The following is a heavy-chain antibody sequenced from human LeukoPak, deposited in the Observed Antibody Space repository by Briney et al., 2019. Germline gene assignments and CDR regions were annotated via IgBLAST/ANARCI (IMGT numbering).Heavy chain of an antibody. Sequence: KPSETLSLTCAVYGGSFSGYYWSWIRQPPGKGLEWIGEINHSGSTNYNPSLKSQVTISVDTSKNQFSLKLSSVTAADTAVYYCARVIGYSYGYVVAYFDYWGQGTLVTVSS. D-gene: IGHD5-18*01. CDR1: GGSFSGYY. V-gene: IGHV4-34*01. J-gene: IGHJ4*02. CDR3: ARVIGYSYGYVVAYFDY. CDR2: INHSGST.